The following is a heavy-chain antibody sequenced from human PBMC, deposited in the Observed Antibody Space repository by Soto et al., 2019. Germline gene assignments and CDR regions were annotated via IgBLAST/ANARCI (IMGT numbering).Heavy chain of an antibody. CDR2: INPNSGGT. CDR1: GYTFTGYY. V-gene: IGHV1-2*04. D-gene: IGHD3-22*01. Sequence: ASVKVSCKASGYTFTGYYMHWVRPAPGQGLEWMGWINPNSGGTNYAQKFQGWVTMTRDTSISTAYMELSRLRSDDTAVYYCAREGNYYDSSGYFDYWGQGTLVTVSS. CDR3: AREGNYYDSSGYFDY. J-gene: IGHJ4*02.